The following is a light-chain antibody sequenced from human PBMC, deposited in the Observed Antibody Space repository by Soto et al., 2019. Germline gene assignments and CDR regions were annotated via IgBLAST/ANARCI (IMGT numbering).Light chain of an antibody. CDR3: QQYYSTPPT. CDR1: QSVLASSNNKNY. J-gene: IGKJ4*01. Sequence: DIVMTQSPDPLTVSLGERATINCKSSQSVLASSNNKNYLAWYQQKPGQPPKLLIYWASTRESGVPDRFSGGGSGTDFTLTISSLQAEDGAVYYCQQYYSTPPTFGGGTKVEIK. CDR2: WAS. V-gene: IGKV4-1*01.